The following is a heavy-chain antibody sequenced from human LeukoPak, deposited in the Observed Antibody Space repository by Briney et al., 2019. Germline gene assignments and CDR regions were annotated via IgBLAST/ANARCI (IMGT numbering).Heavy chain of an antibody. V-gene: IGHV3-30*18. Sequence: PGGSLRLSCAASGFTFSSYGMHWVRQAPGKGLEWVAVISYDGSNKYYADSVKGRFTISRDNSKNTLYLQMNSLRAEDTAVYYCAKDRAPIYSSGRHYFDYWGQGTLVTVSS. CDR2: ISYDGSNK. J-gene: IGHJ4*02. CDR3: AKDRAPIYSSGRHYFDY. D-gene: IGHD6-19*01. CDR1: GFTFSSYG.